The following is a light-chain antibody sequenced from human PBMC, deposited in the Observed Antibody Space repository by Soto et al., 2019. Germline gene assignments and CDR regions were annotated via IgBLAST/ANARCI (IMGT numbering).Light chain of an antibody. CDR3: QQYNNWPGIT. CDR1: QSVSSN. J-gene: IGKJ3*01. V-gene: IGKV3-15*01. Sequence: EIVMTQSPATLSVSPGERATLSCRASQSVSSNLAWYQQKPGQAPRLLIYGASTRATGIPARFSGSGSGTEFTLTISSRQSEDFAVYYCQQYNNWPGITFGPGTKVDIK. CDR2: GAS.